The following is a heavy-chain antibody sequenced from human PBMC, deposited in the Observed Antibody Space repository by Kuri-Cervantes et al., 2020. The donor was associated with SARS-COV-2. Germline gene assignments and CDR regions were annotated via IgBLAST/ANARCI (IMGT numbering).Heavy chain of an antibody. Sequence: GESLKISCAASGFTFNAYWMAWVRQAPGKGLEWVASIKYDGSEKFYVDSVKGRFTISRDVAKNTLYLEMNRLRAEDTAVYYCARGCGGDCYDFDLWGQGTLVTVSS. CDR3: ARGCGGDCYDFDL. J-gene: IGHJ4*01. D-gene: IGHD2-21*02. V-gene: IGHV3-7*04. CDR2: IKYDGSEK. CDR1: GFTFNAYW.